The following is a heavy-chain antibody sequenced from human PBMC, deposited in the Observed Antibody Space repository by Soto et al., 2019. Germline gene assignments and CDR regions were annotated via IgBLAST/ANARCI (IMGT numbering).Heavy chain of an antibody. V-gene: IGHV4-59*01. CDR2: IYYSGST. J-gene: IGHJ6*03. Sequence: QVQLQESGPGLVKPSETLSLTCTVSGGSISSYYWSWIRQPPGKGLEWIGYIYYSGSTNYNPSLKSRVTISVDTPKIQFCLKLSSVTAADTAVYYCARQGFNYDFWSGYYSPNDYYYMDVWGNGTTVTLSS. CDR3: ARQGFNYDFWSGYYSPNDYYYMDV. CDR1: GGSISSYY. D-gene: IGHD3-3*01.